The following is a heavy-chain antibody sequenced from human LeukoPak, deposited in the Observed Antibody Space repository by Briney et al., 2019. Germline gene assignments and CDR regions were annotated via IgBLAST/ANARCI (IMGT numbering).Heavy chain of an antibody. CDR3: VRDSEGSGWYPYYFDY. D-gene: IGHD6-19*01. CDR1: GFTFSSYW. Sequence: GGSLRLSCAASGFTFSSYWTSWVRQAPGKGLEWVANIKQDGSEKYYVDSVKGRFTISRDNAKNSLYLQMNSLRAEDTAVYYCVRDSEGSGWYPYYFDYWGQGTLVTVSS. V-gene: IGHV3-7*01. J-gene: IGHJ4*02. CDR2: IKQDGSEK.